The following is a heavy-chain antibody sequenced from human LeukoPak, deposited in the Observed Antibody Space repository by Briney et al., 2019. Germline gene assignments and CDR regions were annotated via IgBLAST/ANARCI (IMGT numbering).Heavy chain of an antibody. J-gene: IGHJ4*02. V-gene: IGHV1-18*01. CDR1: GYTFTSYG. CDR2: ISAYNGNT. CDR3: ARDLLGGSYFGVPPDW. Sequence: AASVKVSCKASGYTFTSYGISWVRQAPGQGLEWMGWISAYNGNTNYAQKLQGRVTMTTDTSTSTAYMELRSLRSDDTAVYYCARDLLGGSYFGVPPDWWGQGTLVTVSS. D-gene: IGHD1-26*01.